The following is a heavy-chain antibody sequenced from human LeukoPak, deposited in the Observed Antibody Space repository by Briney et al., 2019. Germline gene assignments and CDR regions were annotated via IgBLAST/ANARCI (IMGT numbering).Heavy chain of an antibody. CDR3: AKRMATSRYYFDY. J-gene: IGHJ4*02. V-gene: IGHV3-23*01. D-gene: IGHD5-12*01. CDR2: ISGGSSS. Sequence: GGSLRLSCVVSGFTFSTYAMSWVGQAPGKGLEWVSGISGGSSSRYADSVKGRFTISRDNSRNTLFLQMNSLRAEDTALYYCAKRMATSRYYFDYWGQGTLVTVSS. CDR1: GFTFSTYA.